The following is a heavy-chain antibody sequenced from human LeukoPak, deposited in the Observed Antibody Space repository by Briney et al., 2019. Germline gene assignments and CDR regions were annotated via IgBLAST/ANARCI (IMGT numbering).Heavy chain of an antibody. CDR1: GGSISSSTYY. CDR2: GYYSGST. D-gene: IGHD2-2*01. Sequence: SETLSLTCSVSGGSISSSTYYWGWNRQPPGKGLEWIGSGYYSGSTYYNPSLKSRVTISVDTSKNQFSLKLSSVSATDTAVYYCARRSYCSGTSCYFFDCWGQGTLVTVSS. V-gene: IGHV4-39*01. CDR3: ARRSYCSGTSCYFFDC. J-gene: IGHJ4*02.